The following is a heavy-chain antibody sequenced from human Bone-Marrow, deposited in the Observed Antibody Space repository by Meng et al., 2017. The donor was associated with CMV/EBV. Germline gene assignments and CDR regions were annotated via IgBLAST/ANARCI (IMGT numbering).Heavy chain of an antibody. CDR2: ISYDGINK. D-gene: IGHD2-2*01. Sequence: GGSLRLSCAASGFTFSSYGMHWVRQAPGKGLEWVAIISYDGINKFYADSVKGRFTISRDNSKNTLYLQMSSLRTEDTAVFYCARQESSPSPKGMDVWGQGTTVTVYS. J-gene: IGHJ6*02. CDR3: ARQESSPSPKGMDV. CDR1: GFTFSSYG. V-gene: IGHV3-30*19.